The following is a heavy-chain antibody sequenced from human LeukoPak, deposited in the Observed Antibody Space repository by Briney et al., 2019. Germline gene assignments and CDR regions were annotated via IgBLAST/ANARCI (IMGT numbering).Heavy chain of an antibody. CDR1: GGSISSHY. D-gene: IGHD1-26*01. CDR2: LYHSGST. CDR3: AREVSKTSGSLLDI. Sequence: PSETLSLTCAVSGGSISSHYWSWIRQPPGKGLEWMGYLYHSGSTNYNPPLKSRVTISVDTSKTQFSLKLSSVTAADTAVYYCAREVSKTSGSLLDIWGQGTMVTVSS. V-gene: IGHV4-59*11. J-gene: IGHJ3*02.